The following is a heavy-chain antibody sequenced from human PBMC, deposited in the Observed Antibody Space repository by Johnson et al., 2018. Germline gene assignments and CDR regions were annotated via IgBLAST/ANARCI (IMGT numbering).Heavy chain of an antibody. V-gene: IGHV3-20*04. D-gene: IGHD6-19*01. CDR3: AKAAVGYSSGWHACDF. Sequence: VQLVESGGGVVQPGRSLRLSCGASGFTFGAYGMSWVRKGPGRGLEWVSGISSNGGSRGYADAVKGRFTISRDNSKNTLYLQMNSLRTEDTAVCFWAKAAVGYSSGWHACDFWGQGNLVTVSS. CDR2: ISSNGGSR. J-gene: IGHJ4*02. CDR1: GFTFGAYG.